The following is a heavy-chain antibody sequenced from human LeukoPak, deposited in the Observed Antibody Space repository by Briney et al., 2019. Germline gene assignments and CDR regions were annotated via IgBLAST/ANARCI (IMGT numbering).Heavy chain of an antibody. D-gene: IGHD1-1*01. V-gene: IGHV4-59*01. J-gene: IGHJ4*02. CDR2: NYYSEST. CDR1: AGSISSYY. CDR3: ARVDGSQGPYYFDY. Sequence: SQSLSLTCTVAAGSISSYYWSCIRQPPGKVFEWNGYNYYSESTNYHPSLKSRVTISVDTSKNQFSLKLSSVTAADTAVYYCARVDGSQGPYYFDYWGQGTLVTVSS.